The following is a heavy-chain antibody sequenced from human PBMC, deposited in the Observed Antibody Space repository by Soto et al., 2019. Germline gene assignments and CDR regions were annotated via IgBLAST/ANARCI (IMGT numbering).Heavy chain of an antibody. D-gene: IGHD3-3*01. CDR3: AQDLTIFGVNDAFDI. CDR1: GFTFSSYG. J-gene: IGHJ3*02. CDR2: ISYDGSNK. V-gene: IGHV3-30*18. Sequence: QVQLVESGGGVVQPGRSLRLSCAASGFTFSSYGMHWVRQAPGKGLEWVAVISYDGSNKYYADSVKGRFTISRDNSKNTLYLQMNSLRAEDTAVYYCAQDLTIFGVNDAFDIWGQGTMVTVSS.